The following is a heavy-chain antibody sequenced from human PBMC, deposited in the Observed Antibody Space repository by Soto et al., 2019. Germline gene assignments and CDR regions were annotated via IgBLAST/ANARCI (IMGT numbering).Heavy chain of an antibody. J-gene: IGHJ4*02. Sequence: ASVKVSCKASGYTFTSHYMHWVRQAPGQGLEWMGTINPSGGSTSYAQKFQGRVTTTRDTSTSTVYMELSSLRSEDTAVYYCARDRQGAAPGPFDFWGQGTLVTVSS. D-gene: IGHD6-13*01. CDR1: GYTFTSHY. V-gene: IGHV1-46*03. CDR3: ARDRQGAAPGPFDF. CDR2: INPSGGST.